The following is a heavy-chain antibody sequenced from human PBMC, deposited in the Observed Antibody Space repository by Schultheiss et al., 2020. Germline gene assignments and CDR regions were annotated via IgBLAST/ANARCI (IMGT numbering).Heavy chain of an antibody. V-gene: IGHV1-69*04. J-gene: IGHJ4*02. CDR3: ARVGSMAGTGFDY. Sequence: SVKVSCKASGYTFTGYYMHWVRQAPGQGLEWMGRIIPILGIANYAQKFQGRVTITADKSTSTAYMELSSLRSEDTAVYYCARVGSMAGTGFDYWGQGTLVTVSS. CDR1: GYTFTGYY. CDR2: IIPILGIA. D-gene: IGHD6-19*01.